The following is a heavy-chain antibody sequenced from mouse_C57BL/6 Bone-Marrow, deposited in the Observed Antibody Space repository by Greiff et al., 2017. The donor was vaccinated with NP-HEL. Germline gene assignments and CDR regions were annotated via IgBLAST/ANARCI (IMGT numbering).Heavy chain of an antibody. D-gene: IGHD2-3*01. J-gene: IGHJ1*03. CDR2: ISSGGSYT. CDR1: GFTFSSYG. V-gene: IGHV5-6*01. CDR3: ARQDGYYDWYFDV. Sequence: EVMLVESGGDLVKPGGSLKLSCAASGFTFSSYGMSWVRQTPDKRLEWVATISSGGSYTYYPDSVKGRFTISRDNAKNTLYLQMSSLKSEDTSMYYGARQDGYYDWYFDVWGTGTTVTVSS.